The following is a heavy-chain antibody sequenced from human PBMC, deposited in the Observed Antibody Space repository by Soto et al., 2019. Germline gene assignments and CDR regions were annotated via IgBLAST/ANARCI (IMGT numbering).Heavy chain of an antibody. CDR2: ISYDGRNQ. CDR1: GFTFSGYG. CDR3: AKGGSSSARYFDS. V-gene: IGHV3-30*18. D-gene: IGHD1-26*01. Sequence: VQVVESGGGVVQPGRSLRLSCAASGFTFSGYGMHWVRQAPGKGLEWVAVISYDGRNQYYADSVKGRFTVSKDNSKSTLYLQMNSLGVEDSAVYYCAKGGSSSARYFDSWGQGTLVTVSS. J-gene: IGHJ4*02.